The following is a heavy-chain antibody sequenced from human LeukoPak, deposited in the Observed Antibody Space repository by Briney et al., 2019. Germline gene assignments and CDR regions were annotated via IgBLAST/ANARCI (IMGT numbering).Heavy chain of an antibody. CDR3: ARVGIFGVVNDAFDI. Sequence: PSETLSLTXTVSGGSISSYYWSWIRQPPGKGLEWIGYIYYSGSTNYNPSLKSRVTISVDTSKNQCSLKLSSVTAADTAVYYCARVGIFGVVNDAFDIWGQGTMVTVSS. V-gene: IGHV4-59*01. CDR1: GGSISSYY. D-gene: IGHD3-3*01. CDR2: IYYSGST. J-gene: IGHJ3*02.